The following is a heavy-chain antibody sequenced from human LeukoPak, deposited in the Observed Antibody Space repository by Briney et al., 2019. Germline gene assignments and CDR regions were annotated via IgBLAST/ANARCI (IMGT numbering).Heavy chain of an antibody. D-gene: IGHD1-26*01. V-gene: IGHV1-2*02. CDR3: ARLLDSGSYYGTDY. Sequence: GASVKVSCKASGYTFTGYYMHWVRQAPGQGLEWMGWINPNSGGTNYAQKFQGRVTMTRDMSISTAYMELSRLRSDDTAVYYCARLLDSGSYYGTDYWGQGTLVTVSS. CDR2: INPNSGGT. J-gene: IGHJ4*02. CDR1: GYTFTGYY.